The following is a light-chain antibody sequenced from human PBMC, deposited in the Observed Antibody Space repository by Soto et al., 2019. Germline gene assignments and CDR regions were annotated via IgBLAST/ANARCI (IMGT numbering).Light chain of an antibody. CDR2: VAS. V-gene: IGKV1-39*01. J-gene: IGKJ3*01. CDR3: QQRSNWRFT. CDR1: QNIENY. Sequence: DIQMTQSPSSLSASLGDTVTISCRASQNIENYLHWYQQKAGKAPEVLLYVASVLKDGVSSRFSGSGYGTDFTLTISSLEPEDFAVYYCQQRSNWRFTFGPGTKVDIK.